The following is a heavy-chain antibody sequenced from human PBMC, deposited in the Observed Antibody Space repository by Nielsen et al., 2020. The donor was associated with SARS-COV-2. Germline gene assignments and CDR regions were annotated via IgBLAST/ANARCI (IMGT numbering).Heavy chain of an antibody. J-gene: IGHJ6*03. Sequence: GESLKISCAASGFAFSVSGLHWVRQASGKGLEWVGRIRSKANGYATAYAASVKGRFTISRDDSENTAYLQMNSLKTEDTAVYYCTRQREVVGFLEWLDHYYMDVWGKGTTVTVSS. CDR2: IRSKANGYAT. CDR3: TRQREVVGFLEWLDHYYMDV. D-gene: IGHD3-3*01. V-gene: IGHV3-73*01. CDR1: GFAFSVSG.